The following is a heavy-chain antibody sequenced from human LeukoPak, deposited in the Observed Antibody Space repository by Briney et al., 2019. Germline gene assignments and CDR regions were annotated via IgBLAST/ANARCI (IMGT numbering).Heavy chain of an antibody. CDR3: ARSVGYYDSSGYSPAFDY. J-gene: IGHJ4*02. CDR1: GFTFSSYE. CDR2: ISSSGSTI. Sequence: GGSLRLSCAASGFTFSSYEMNWVRQAPGKGLEWVSYISSSGSTIYYADSVKGRFTISRDNAKNSLYLQMNSLRAEDTAVYYCARSVGYYDSSGYSPAFDYWGQGTLVTVSS. V-gene: IGHV3-48*03. D-gene: IGHD3-22*01.